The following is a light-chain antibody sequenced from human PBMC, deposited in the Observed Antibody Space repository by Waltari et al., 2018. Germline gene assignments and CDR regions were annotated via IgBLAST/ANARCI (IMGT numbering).Light chain of an antibody. Sequence: VLTQSPATLSLSSGVRDSLTCWASQSVTNYLDWYQQKPGQAPRLLIYDTSNRATGIPARFSGSGFGTDFTLTISSLEPEDFAVYYCQQRRNWPLTFGGGTKVEIK. V-gene: IGKV3-11*01. J-gene: IGKJ4*01. CDR3: QQRRNWPLT. CDR1: QSVTNY. CDR2: DTS.